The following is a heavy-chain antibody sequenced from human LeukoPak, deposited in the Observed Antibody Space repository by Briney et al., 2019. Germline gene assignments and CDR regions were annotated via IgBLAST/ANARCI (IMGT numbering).Heavy chain of an antibody. Sequence: PSETLSLTCTVSGDSISSSSSYWGWLRQPPGEGLEWIGSIYYSGNTYYNPSLKSRVTISVDTSKNQFSLKLNSVTAADTAVYYCASFSSSLFVGNTIWGQGTMVTVSS. V-gene: IGHV4-39*07. J-gene: IGHJ3*02. CDR1: GDSISSSSSY. CDR2: IYYSGNT. CDR3: ASFSSSLFVGNTI. D-gene: IGHD1-14*01.